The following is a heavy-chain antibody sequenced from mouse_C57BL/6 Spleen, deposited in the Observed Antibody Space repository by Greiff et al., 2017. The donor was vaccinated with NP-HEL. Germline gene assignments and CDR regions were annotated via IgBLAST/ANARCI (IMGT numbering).Heavy chain of an antibody. CDR1: GYTFTDYE. D-gene: IGHD2-4*01. J-gene: IGHJ3*01. CDR3: TRSHYDYDVWFAY. CDR2: IDPETGGT. V-gene: IGHV1-15*01. Sequence: VKLQESGAELVRPGASVTLSCKASGYTFTDYEMHWVKQTPVHGLEWIGAIDPETGGTAYNQKFKGKAILTADKSSSTAYMELRSLTSEDSAVYYCTRSHYDYDVWFAYWGQGTLVTVSA.